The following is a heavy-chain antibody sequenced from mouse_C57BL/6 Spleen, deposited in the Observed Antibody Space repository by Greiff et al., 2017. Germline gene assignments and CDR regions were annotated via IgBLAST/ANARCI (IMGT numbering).Heavy chain of an antibody. J-gene: IGHJ4*01. D-gene: IGHD1-1*01. V-gene: IGHV1-26*01. CDR1: GYTFTDYY. Sequence: EVQLQQSGPELVKPGASVKISCKASGYTFTDYYMHWVKQSPGKSLEWIGDINPNNGGTSYNQKFKGKATLTVDKSSSTAYMELRSLTSEDSAVYYCASYDYAMDYWGQGTSVTVSS. CDR3: ASYDYAMDY. CDR2: INPNNGGT.